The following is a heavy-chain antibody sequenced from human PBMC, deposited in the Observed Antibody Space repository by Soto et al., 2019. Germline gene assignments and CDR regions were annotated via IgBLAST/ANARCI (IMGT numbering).Heavy chain of an antibody. V-gene: IGHV3-30*18. CDR3: AKWRNGGGVTMVRGVIEYGMDV. J-gene: IGHJ6*02. CDR1: GFTFSSYG. D-gene: IGHD3-10*01. CDR2: ISYDGSNK. Sequence: QVQLVESGGGVVQPGRSLRLSCAASGFTFSSYGMHWVRQAPGKGLEWVAVISYDGSNKYYADSVKGRFTISRDNSKNTLYLQMNSLRAEDTAVYYCAKWRNGGGVTMVRGVIEYGMDVWGQGTTVTVSS.